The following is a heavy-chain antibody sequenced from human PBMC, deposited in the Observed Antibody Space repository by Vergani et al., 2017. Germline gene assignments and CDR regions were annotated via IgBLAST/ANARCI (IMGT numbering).Heavy chain of an antibody. Sequence: QVQLVQSGAEVKKPGASVKVSCKASGYTFTSYAMHWVRQAPGQRLEWMGRIIPILGIANYAQKFQGRVTITADKSTSTAYMELSSLRSEDTAVYYCASGLVVVAATPWDYYYYGMDVWGQGTTVTVSS. CDR3: ASGLVVVAATPWDYYYYGMDV. V-gene: IGHV1-69*04. CDR1: GYTFTSYA. D-gene: IGHD2-15*01. CDR2: IIPILGIA. J-gene: IGHJ6*02.